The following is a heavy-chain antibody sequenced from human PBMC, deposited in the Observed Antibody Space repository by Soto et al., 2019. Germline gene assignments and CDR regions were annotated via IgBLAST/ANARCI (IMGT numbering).Heavy chain of an antibody. J-gene: IGHJ4*02. CDR2: ISSSSSYI. CDR3: ASYLDYDFWSGPFDY. Sequence: PGGSLRLSCAASGFTFSSYSMNWVRQAPGKGLEWLSSISSSSSYIYYADSVKGRFTISRDNAKNSLYLQMNSLRAEDTAVYYCASYLDYDFWSGPFDYWGQGTLVTVSS. D-gene: IGHD3-3*01. CDR1: GFTFSSYS. V-gene: IGHV3-21*01.